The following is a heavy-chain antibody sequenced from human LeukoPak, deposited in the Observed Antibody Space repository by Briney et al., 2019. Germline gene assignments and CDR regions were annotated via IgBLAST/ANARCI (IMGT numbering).Heavy chain of an antibody. CDR2: ITSSGATP. CDR1: GFSFSDSY. J-gene: IGHJ4*02. CDR3: ARDPDYGDPY. V-gene: IGHV3-11*01. D-gene: IGHD4/OR15-4a*01. Sequence: RGGSLRLSCSASGFSFSDSYMNWFRLSPEKGLEWIAYITSSGATPEYAYVVKGRFTISRVNAKNSMYLQMNSLRPEDTAVYYCARDPDYGDPYWGQGTLVTVSS.